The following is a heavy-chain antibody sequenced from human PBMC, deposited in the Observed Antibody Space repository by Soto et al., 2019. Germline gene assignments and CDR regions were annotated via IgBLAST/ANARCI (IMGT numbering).Heavy chain of an antibody. D-gene: IGHD4-17*01. J-gene: IGHJ4*02. V-gene: IGHV4-59*01. CDR2: IYYSWST. Sequence: QVQLQESGPGLVKPSETLSLTCTVSGGAISSYYWSWIRQPPGKGLEWIGYIYYSWSTNYNPSLTSRVNISVHTSKNQCSLKLSAVSAAAAAVYYCARVYGDYMDYWGQGTLVSVSS. CDR1: GGAISSYY. CDR3: ARVYGDYMDY.